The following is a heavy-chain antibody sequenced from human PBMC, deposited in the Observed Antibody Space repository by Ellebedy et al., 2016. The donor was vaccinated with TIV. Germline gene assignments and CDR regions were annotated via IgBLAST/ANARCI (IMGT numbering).Heavy chain of an antibody. CDR1: GFTYRNYW. CDR2: AKQDGTQQ. D-gene: IGHD1-7*01. CDR3: ARSSSNYWYFDV. J-gene: IGHJ2*01. Sequence: PGGSLRLSCTASGFTYRNYWMTWARQGPGKGLEWVATAKQDGTQQSYASSVGGRFVISRDNTKNSLYLRINDPRDEDTAVYFCARSSSNYWYFDVWGRGTLVTVSS. V-gene: IGHV3-7*03.